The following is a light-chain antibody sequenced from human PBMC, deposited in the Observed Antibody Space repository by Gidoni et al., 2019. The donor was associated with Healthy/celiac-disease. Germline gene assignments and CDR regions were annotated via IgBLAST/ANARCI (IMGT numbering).Light chain of an antibody. CDR1: QGISSY. CDR3: QQLNSYPFT. Sequence: DIQLTQSPSFLSASVGDRVTITCRASQGISSYLAWYQQKPGKAPKLLIYAASTLQSGVPSRFRGSGSGTEFTHTISSLQPEDFSTYHCQQLNSYPFTFGPGTKVDIK. V-gene: IGKV1-9*01. CDR2: AAS. J-gene: IGKJ3*01.